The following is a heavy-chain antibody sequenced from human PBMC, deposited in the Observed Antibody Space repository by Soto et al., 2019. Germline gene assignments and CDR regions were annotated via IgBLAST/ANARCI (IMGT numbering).Heavy chain of an antibody. V-gene: IGHV4-30-2*01. CDR1: GGSISSGGYS. J-gene: IGHJ4*02. CDR2: IYHSGST. D-gene: IGHD2-15*01. Sequence: PSETLSLTCAVSGGSISSGGYSWSWIRQPPGKGLEWIGYIYHSGSTYYNPSLKSRVTISVDTSKNQFSLKLSSVTAADTAVYYCARGGYCSGGSCYLPRYYFDYWGQGTLVTVSS. CDR3: ARGGYCSGGSCYLPRYYFDY.